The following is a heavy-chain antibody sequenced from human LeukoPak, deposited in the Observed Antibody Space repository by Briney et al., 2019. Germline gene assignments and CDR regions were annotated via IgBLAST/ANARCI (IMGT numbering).Heavy chain of an antibody. CDR2: TYYRSKWYN. Sequence: SQTLSLTCAISGDSVSSNSAAWNWIRQSPSSGLEWLGRTYYRSKWYNDYAVSVKSRITINPDTSKNQFSLQLNSVTPEDTAVYYCARDSFRCSGGSCYPFDYWGQGTLVTVSS. CDR1: GDSVSSNSAA. J-gene: IGHJ4*02. V-gene: IGHV6-1*01. CDR3: ARDSFRCSGGSCYPFDY. D-gene: IGHD2-15*01.